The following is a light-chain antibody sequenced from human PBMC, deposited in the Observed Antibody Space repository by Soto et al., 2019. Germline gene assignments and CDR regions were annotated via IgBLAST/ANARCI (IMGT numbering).Light chain of an antibody. Sequence: IVLTQSPGTLSLSPGERVTLSCRASQSVRNNYLAWYQQKPGQAPRLLIYDTSTRAPGISARFSGSGSGTEFTLTISSLQSEDFAVYYCQEYIQWPPGMFGPGTKVDIK. CDR2: DTS. CDR3: QEYIQWPPGM. CDR1: QSVRNN. V-gene: IGKV3-15*01. J-gene: IGKJ1*01.